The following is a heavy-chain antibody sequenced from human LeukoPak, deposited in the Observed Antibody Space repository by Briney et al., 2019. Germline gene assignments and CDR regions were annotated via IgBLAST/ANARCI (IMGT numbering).Heavy chain of an antibody. CDR2: INPNSGGT. CDR3: ARGPRVVHYYYYGMDV. V-gene: IGHV1-2*02. Sequence: ASVKVSCKSSGYTFTGYYMHWVRQAPGQGLEWMGWINPNSGGTNYAQKFQGRVTMTRDTSISTAYMELSRLRSDDTAVYYCARGPRVVHYYYYGMDVWGQGTTVTVSS. CDR1: GYTFTGYY. D-gene: IGHD2-2*01. J-gene: IGHJ6*02.